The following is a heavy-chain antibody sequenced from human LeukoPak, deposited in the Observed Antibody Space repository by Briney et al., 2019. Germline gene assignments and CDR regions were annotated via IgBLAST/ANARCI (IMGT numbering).Heavy chain of an antibody. D-gene: IGHD3-16*02. CDR3: ARIIGDYVWGSYRYYFDY. CDR2: IYYSGST. CDR1: SGSISSYY. Sequence: SETLSLTCTVSSGSISSYYWSWIRQPPGKGLEWIGYIYYSGSTNYNPSLKSRVTISVDTSKNQFSLKLSSVTAADTAVYYCARIIGDYVWGSYRYYFDYWGQGTLVTVSS. J-gene: IGHJ4*02. V-gene: IGHV4-59*08.